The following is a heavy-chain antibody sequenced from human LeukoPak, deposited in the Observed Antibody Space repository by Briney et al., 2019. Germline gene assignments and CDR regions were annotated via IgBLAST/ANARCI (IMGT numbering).Heavy chain of an antibody. Sequence: GGSLRLSCAASGFSFNNYYMHWVRQPPGKGLVWVSRINSDGSSTTYADSVKGRFTISRDNAKNTVYLQMNSLRAEDTAVYYCARDLGYCSSTSCPVPFDYWGQGTLVTVSS. CDR3: ARDLGYCSSTSCPVPFDY. CDR1: GFSFNNYY. D-gene: IGHD2-2*01. V-gene: IGHV3-74*03. J-gene: IGHJ4*02. CDR2: INSDGSST.